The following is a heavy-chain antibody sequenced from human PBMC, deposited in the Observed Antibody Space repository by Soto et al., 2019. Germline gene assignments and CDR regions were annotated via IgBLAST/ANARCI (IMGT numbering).Heavy chain of an antibody. J-gene: IGHJ4*02. CDR1: GGSISSGDYY. V-gene: IGHV4-30-4*01. CDR3: AGVLDTAMSFDY. Sequence: NPSETLSLTCTVSGGSISSGDYYWNWIRQPPGKGLEWIGYIYYSGSTYYNPSLKSRVTISVDTSKNQFSLKLSSVTAADTAVYYCAGVLDTAMSFDYWGQGTLVTVSS. D-gene: IGHD5-18*01. CDR2: IYYSGST.